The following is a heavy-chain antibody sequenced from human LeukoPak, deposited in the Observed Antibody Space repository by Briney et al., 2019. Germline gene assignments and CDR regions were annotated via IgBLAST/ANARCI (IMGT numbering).Heavy chain of an antibody. Sequence: PGGSLRLSCAASGFTFSSYSMNWVRQAPGKGLEWVSSISSSSSYIYYADSVKGRFTISRDNAKNSLYLQMNSLRAEDTAVYYCARGGGLATVVTQSDYWGQGTLVTVSS. CDR2: ISSSSSYI. V-gene: IGHV3-21*01. J-gene: IGHJ4*02. CDR1: GFTFSSYS. D-gene: IGHD4-23*01. CDR3: ARGGGLATVVTQSDY.